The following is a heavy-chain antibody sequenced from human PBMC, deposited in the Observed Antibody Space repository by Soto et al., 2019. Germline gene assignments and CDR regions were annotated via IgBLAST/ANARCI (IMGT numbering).Heavy chain of an antibody. Sequence: SETLSLTCTVSGGSISSGDYYWSWIRQPPGKGLEWIGYIYYSGSTYYNPSLKSRVTISVDTSKNQFSLKLSSVTAADTAVYYCARAPYCGGDCYYYYGMDVRGQGTTVTVSS. J-gene: IGHJ6*02. CDR2: IYYSGST. V-gene: IGHV4-30-4*01. D-gene: IGHD2-21*02. CDR1: GGSISSGDYY. CDR3: ARAPYCGGDCYYYYGMDV.